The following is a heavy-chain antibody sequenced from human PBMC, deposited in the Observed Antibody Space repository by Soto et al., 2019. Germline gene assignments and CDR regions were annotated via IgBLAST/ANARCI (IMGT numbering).Heavy chain of an antibody. D-gene: IGHD2-2*01. V-gene: IGHV3-23*01. J-gene: IGHJ4*02. CDR1: GFTFTEYA. CDR3: ASRRLPYCSRSSCYVFDY. CDR2: ISESGGST. Sequence: GGSLRLSCAVSGFTFTEYAMSWVRQAPGKGLEWVSGISESGGSTYYADSVKGRFTISSDNSKNTLYPQMNSLRAEDSAIYYCASRRLPYCSRSSCYVFDYWGQGTLVTVSS.